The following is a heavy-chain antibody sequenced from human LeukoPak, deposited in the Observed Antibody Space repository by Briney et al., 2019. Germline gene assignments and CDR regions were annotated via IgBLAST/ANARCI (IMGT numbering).Heavy chain of an antibody. Sequence: ASVKVSCKASGFTFTSSAVQWVRQARGQRLEWIGWIVVGSGNTNYAQKFQERVTITRDMSTSTAYMELSSLRSEDTAVYYCAASGFDWLFGTYYFDYWGQGTLVTVSS. CDR1: GFTFTSSA. CDR3: AASGFDWLFGTYYFDY. V-gene: IGHV1-58*01. J-gene: IGHJ4*02. D-gene: IGHD3-9*01. CDR2: IVVGSGNT.